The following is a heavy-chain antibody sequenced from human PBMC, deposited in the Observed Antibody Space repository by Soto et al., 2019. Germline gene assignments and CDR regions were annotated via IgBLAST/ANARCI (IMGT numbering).Heavy chain of an antibody. CDR2: VWKDGNTK. CDR3: WTDEAFDI. Sequence: QVQLVESGGGVVQPGPSLRLSCAASGFSVSNYGMHWVRQAPGKGLEWVAVVWKDGNTKHYGDSVKGRFTISRDNSKNTLELQMSSLRGDYCARGEAWTDEAFDIWGQGTRVTVSS. D-gene: IGHD2-8*02. CDR1: GFSVSNYG. J-gene: IGHJ3*02. V-gene: IGHV3-33*01.